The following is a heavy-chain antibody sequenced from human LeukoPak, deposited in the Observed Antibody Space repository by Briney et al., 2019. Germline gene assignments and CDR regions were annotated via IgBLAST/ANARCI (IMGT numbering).Heavy chain of an antibody. CDR2: IYSGGST. D-gene: IGHD3-9*01. CDR3: ARSTYDILTGYYMRGNYFDY. Sequence: GGSLRLSCAASGFTVSSNYMSWVRQAPGKGLEWVSVIYSGGSTYYADSVKGRFTISRDNSKNTLYLQMNSLRAEDTAVYYCARSTYDILTGYYMRGNYFDYWGQGTLVTVSS. J-gene: IGHJ4*02. CDR1: GFTVSSNY. V-gene: IGHV3-66*01.